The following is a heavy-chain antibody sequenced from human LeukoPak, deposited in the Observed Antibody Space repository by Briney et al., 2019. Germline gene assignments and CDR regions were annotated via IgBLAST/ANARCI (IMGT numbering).Heavy chain of an antibody. CDR1: GGSISRYY. J-gene: IGHJ6*02. V-gene: IGHV4-59*01. CDR2: IYYSGSS. CDR3: ARHGLGGGRSGSGMDV. Sequence: SETLSLTCTVSGGSISRYYWSWIRQPPGKGLVWIGDIYYSGSSNYNPSLRSRVTISVDTAKNQFSLKLSSLTTADTAVYYCARHGLGGGRSGSGMDVWGQGTTVTVSS. D-gene: IGHD2-15*01.